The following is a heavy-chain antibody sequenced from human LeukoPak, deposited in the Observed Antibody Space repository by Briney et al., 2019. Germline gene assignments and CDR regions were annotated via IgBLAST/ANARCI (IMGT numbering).Heavy chain of an antibody. CDR3: ARGLIDFWSGYRGYMDV. V-gene: IGHV4-4*07. CDR2: IYTSGST. CDR1: GGSISSYY. J-gene: IGHJ6*03. Sequence: SETLSLTCTVSGGSISSYYWSWIRQPAGKGLEWIGRIYTSGSTNYNPSLKSRVTMSVDTSKDQFSLKLSSVTAADTAVYYCARGLIDFWSGYRGYMDVWGKGTTVTVSS. D-gene: IGHD3-3*01.